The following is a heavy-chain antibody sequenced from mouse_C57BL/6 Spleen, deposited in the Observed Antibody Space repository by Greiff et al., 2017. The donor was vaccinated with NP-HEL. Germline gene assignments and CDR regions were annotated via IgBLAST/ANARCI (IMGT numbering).Heavy chain of an antibody. CDR2: IDPSDSYT. D-gene: IGHD2-3*01. V-gene: IGHV1-69*01. CDR3: ARLEGYYYFDY. Sequence: QVQLQQPGAELVMPGASVKLSCKASGYTFTSYWMHWVKQRPGQGLEWIGEIDPSDSYTNYNQKFKGKSTLTVDKSSSTAYMQLSSLTSEDSAVYYCARLEGYYYFDYWGQGTTLTVSS. CDR1: GYTFTSYW. J-gene: IGHJ2*01.